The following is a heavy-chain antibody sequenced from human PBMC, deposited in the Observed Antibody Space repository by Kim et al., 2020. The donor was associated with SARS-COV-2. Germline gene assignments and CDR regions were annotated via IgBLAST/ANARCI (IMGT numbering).Heavy chain of an antibody. CDR3: ARGGHWYFDL. Sequence: TSYSPSVKSRVTISVDMSKYQFSLKLTSVTSADTAVYYCARGGHWYFDLWCRGTLVTVSS. J-gene: IGHJ2*01. V-gene: IGHV4-59*09. CDR2: T.